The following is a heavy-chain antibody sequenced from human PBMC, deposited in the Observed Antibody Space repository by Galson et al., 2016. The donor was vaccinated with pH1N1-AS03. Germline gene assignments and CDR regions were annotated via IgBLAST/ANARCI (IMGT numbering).Heavy chain of an antibody. D-gene: IGHD3-3*01. CDR1: GYTFTMYY. J-gene: IGHJ5*02. CDR2: INPSGGYT. Sequence: SVKVSCKASGYTFTMYYMHWVRQVPGQGLEWMGMINPSGGYTSHAQKFQGRVTMTRDTSTNTIYMELSSLRGDDTAVYYCARGSGSPHWFDPWGQGTQVTVSS. CDR3: ARGSGSPHWFDP. V-gene: IGHV1-46*01.